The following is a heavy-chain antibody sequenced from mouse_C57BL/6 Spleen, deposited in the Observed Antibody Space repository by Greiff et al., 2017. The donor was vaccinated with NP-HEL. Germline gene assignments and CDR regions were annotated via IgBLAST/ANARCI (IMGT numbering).Heavy chain of an antibody. V-gene: IGHV1-50*01. J-gene: IGHJ3*01. CDR3: ARRGHYYGSSSWFAY. CDR1: GYTFTSYW. CDR2: IDPSDSYT. D-gene: IGHD1-1*01. Sequence: QVQLKQPGAELVKPGASVKLSCKASGYTFTSYWMQWVKQRPGQGLEWIGEIDPSDSYTNYNQKFKGKATLTVDTSSSTAYMQLSSLTSEDSAVYYCARRGHYYGSSSWFAYWGQGTLVTVSA.